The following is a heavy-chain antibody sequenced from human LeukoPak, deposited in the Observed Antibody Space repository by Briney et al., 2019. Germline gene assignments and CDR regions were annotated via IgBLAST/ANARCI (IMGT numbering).Heavy chain of an antibody. CDR2: INHCGST. CDR1: GGFFSGYY. D-gene: IGHD3-3*01. CDR3: AREKGDFWSGYYPGTYYYYYYMDV. V-gene: IGHV4-34*01. Sequence: SETLSLTCAVYGGFFSGYYWSWIRQPPGKGVEGIGEINHCGSTNYNPSLKSRVTISVDTSKHQVPLELSSVTAANTAVYYCAREKGDFWSGYYPGTYYYYYYMDVWGKGTTVTVSS. J-gene: IGHJ6*03.